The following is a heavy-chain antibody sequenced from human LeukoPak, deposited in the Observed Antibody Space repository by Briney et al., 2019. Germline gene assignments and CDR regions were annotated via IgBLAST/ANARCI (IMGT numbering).Heavy chain of an antibody. J-gene: IGHJ4*02. Sequence: SVKVSCKASGGTFSSHAISWVRQAPGQGLEWMGGIIPIFGTANYAQKFQGRVTITADESTSTAYTELSSLRSEDTAVYYCVRGIAVAGTEFDYWGQGTLVTVSS. CDR1: GGTFSSHA. CDR3: VRGIAVAGTEFDY. D-gene: IGHD6-19*01. CDR2: IIPIFGTA. V-gene: IGHV1-69*13.